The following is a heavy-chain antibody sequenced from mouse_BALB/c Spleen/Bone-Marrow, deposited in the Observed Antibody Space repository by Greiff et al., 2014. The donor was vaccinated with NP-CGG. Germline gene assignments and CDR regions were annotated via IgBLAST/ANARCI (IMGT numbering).Heavy chain of an antibody. J-gene: IGHJ4*01. Sequence: QVQLQQPGAEVMRPGSSANISCKASGYAFSNYGMNWVKQRPGQGLEWIGQIYPGDGDTNHNGKFKGRVTLTADKSSSIAYMQLSSLTSEDSAVYFCASVYDYGRGYAMDYWGQGTSVTVSS. CDR2: IYPGDGDT. V-gene: IGHV1-80*01. D-gene: IGHD2-4*01. CDR1: GYAFSNYG. CDR3: ASVYDYGRGYAMDY.